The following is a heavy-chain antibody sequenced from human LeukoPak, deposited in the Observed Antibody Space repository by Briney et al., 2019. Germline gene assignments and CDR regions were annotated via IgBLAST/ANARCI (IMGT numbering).Heavy chain of an antibody. CDR1: GFIFSSYS. J-gene: IGHJ4*02. CDR2: ISSSSSYI. D-gene: IGHD1-26*01. CDR3: ARDRIVGATTSGY. Sequence: GGSLRLSCAASGFIFSSYSMNWVRQAPGKGLEWVSSISSSSSYIYYADSVKGRFTISRDNAKNSLYLQMNSLRAEDTAVYYCARDRIVGATTSGYWGQGTLVTVSS. V-gene: IGHV3-21*01.